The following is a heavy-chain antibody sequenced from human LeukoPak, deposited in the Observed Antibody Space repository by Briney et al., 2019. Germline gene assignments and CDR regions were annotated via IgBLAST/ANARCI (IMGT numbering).Heavy chain of an antibody. CDR2: IRYDGSNK. Sequence: GGSLRLSCAASGFTFSSYGMHWVRQAPGKGLEWVAFIRYDGSNKYYADSVKGRFTISRDNSKNTLYLQINSLRAEDTAVYYCAKAGEYYYAFVGYWGQGTLVTVSS. V-gene: IGHV3-30*02. J-gene: IGHJ4*02. CDR1: GFTFSSYG. CDR3: AKAGEYYYAFVGY. D-gene: IGHD3-10*01.